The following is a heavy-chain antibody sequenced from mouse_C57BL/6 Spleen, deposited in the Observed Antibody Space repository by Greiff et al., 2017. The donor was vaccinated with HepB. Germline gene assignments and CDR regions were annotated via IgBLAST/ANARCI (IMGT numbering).Heavy chain of an antibody. J-gene: IGHJ1*03. V-gene: IGHV2-2*01. D-gene: IGHD2-5*01. Sequence: QVQLKESGPGLVQPSQSLSITCTVSGFSLTSYGVHWVRQSPGKGLEWLGVIWSGGSTDYNAAFISRLSISKDNSKSQVFFKMNSLQADDTAIYYFTRRDYSNSYWYFDVWGTGTTVTVSS. CDR1: GFSLTSYG. CDR2: IWSGGST. CDR3: TRRDYSNSYWYFDV.